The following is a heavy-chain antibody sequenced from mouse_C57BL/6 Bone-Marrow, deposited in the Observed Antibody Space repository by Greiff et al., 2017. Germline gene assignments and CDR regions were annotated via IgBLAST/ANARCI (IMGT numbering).Heavy chain of an antibody. Sequence: EVQLQESGAELVKPGASVKLSCTASGFNINDYYMHWVKQRTEQGLEWIGRIDPEDGETKYAPKFKGKATITADTSSNTAYLQLSSLTSEDAAVYYCARPTVVADYAMDYWGQGTSVTVSS. CDR3: ARPTVVADYAMDY. J-gene: IGHJ4*01. CDR1: GFNINDYY. V-gene: IGHV14-2*01. CDR2: IDPEDGET. D-gene: IGHD1-1*01.